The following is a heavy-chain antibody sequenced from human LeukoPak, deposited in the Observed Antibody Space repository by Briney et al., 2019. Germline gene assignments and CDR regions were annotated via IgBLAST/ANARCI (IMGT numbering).Heavy chain of an antibody. CDR3: ARYCSGGSWVGYYYYYMDV. J-gene: IGHJ6*03. Sequence: ASVKVSCKASGYTFTSYDINWVRQATGQGLEWMGWMNPNSGNTGYAQKFQGWVTMTRNTSISTAYMELSSLRSEDTAVYYCARYCSGGSWVGYYYYYMDVWGKGTTVTVSS. CDR2: MNPNSGNT. CDR1: GYTFTSYD. D-gene: IGHD2-15*01. V-gene: IGHV1-8*01.